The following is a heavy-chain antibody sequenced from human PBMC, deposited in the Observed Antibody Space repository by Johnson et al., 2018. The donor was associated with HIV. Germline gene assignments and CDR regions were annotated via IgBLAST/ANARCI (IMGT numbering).Heavy chain of an antibody. CDR1: GFTFSRYA. V-gene: IGHV3-15*01. D-gene: IGHD3-10*01. J-gene: IGHJ3*02. CDR2: IKSKTDGGTT. Sequence: VRLVESGGGVVQPGRSLRLSCAASGFTFSRYAMHWVRQVPGKGLEWVGRIKSKTDGGTTDYAAPVKGRFTISRDDSKNTLYLQMNSLKTEDTAVYYCTTDQGYYGDAFDIWGQGTMVTVSS. CDR3: TTDQGYYGDAFDI.